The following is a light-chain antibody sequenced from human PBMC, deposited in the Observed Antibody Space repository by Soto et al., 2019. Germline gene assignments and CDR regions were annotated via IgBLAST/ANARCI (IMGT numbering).Light chain of an antibody. Sequence: QSALTQPASVSGSPRQSITISCTGTSSDVGGYNYVSWYQQHPGKAPKLMIYDVSNRPSGVSNRFSGSKSGNTASLTISGHQAEDEADYYCSSYTSSSTLFGGGTKLTVL. CDR1: SSDVGGYNY. J-gene: IGLJ2*01. CDR3: SSYTSSSTL. CDR2: DVS. V-gene: IGLV2-14*01.